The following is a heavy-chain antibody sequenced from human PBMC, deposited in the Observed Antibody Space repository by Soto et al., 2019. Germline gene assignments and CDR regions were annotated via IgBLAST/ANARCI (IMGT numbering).Heavy chain of an antibody. D-gene: IGHD3-3*01. V-gene: IGHV3-30*18. CDR3: AKTNLEWLSDAAFDL. CDR1: GFTFSSHG. Sequence: QVQLVESGGGVVQPGRSLRLSCAASGFTFSSHGMHWVRQAPGKGLEWVAVISYDGSNKFYADSVKGRFTISRDNSKNKLFLQMHSLRGDDTAVYYCAKTNLEWLSDAAFDLWGQGTSVTVSS. J-gene: IGHJ3*01. CDR2: ISYDGSNK.